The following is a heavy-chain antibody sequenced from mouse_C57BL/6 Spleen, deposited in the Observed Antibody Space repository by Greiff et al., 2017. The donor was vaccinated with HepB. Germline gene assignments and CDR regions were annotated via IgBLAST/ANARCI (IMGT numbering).Heavy chain of an antibody. CDR1: GFTFSDYY. CDR3: ARDPLGYAMDY. J-gene: IGHJ4*01. Sequence: EVQLVESEGGLVQPGSSMKLSCTASGFTFSDYYMAWVRQVPEKGLEWVANINYDGSSTYYLDSLKSRFIISRDNAKNILYLQMSSLKSEDTATYYCARDPLGYAMDYWGQGTSVTVSS. V-gene: IGHV5-16*01. CDR2: INYDGSST.